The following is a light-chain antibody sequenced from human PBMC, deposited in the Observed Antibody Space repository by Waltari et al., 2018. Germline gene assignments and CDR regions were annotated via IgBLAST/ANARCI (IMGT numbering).Light chain of an antibody. CDR3: CSYAGSSTVV. CDR2: EVS. V-gene: IGLV2-23*02. Sequence: QSALTQPASVSGSPGQSITISCTGPSSDVGSYNLVSWHQQHPGKAPKLMIYEVSKRPSGVSNRFSGSKSGNTASLTISGLQAEDEADYYCCSYAGSSTVVFGGGTKLTVL. J-gene: IGLJ2*01. CDR1: SSDVGSYNL.